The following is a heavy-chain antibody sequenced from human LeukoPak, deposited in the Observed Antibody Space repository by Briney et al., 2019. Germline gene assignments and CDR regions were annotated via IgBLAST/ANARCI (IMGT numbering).Heavy chain of an antibody. CDR3: AKKGYSNGWRDSYYFDC. Sequence: GGSLRLSCAASGFTVSSNYMSWVRQAPGKGLEWVSVIYSGGSTYYADSVKGRFTISRDNSKLYLQMNSLRAEDTAVYYCAKKGYSNGWRDSYYFDCWGQGTLVTVPS. J-gene: IGHJ4*02. D-gene: IGHD6-19*01. V-gene: IGHV3-66*02. CDR2: IYSGGST. CDR1: GFTVSSNY.